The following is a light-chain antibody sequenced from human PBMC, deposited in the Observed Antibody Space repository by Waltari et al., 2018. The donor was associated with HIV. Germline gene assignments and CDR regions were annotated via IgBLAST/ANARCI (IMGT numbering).Light chain of an antibody. CDR2: QDR. V-gene: IGLV3-1*01. CDR3: QAWGNNTVV. CDR1: NLSNNY. J-gene: IGLJ2*01. Sequence: SYDLTQAPSLSVSPVQAAKILCSGFNLSNNYVSWYQQKPGQSPLLLIFQDRKRPSGIPERFSGSSSGNTATLTISGTQSVDEADYFCQAWGNNTVVFGGGTKLTVL.